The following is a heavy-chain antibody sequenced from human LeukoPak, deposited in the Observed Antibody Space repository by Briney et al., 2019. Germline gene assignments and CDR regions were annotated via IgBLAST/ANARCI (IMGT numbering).Heavy chain of an antibody. CDR1: GFTLSSYW. Sequence: AGGSLRLSCAASGFTLSSYWMHWVRQAPGKGLVWVSHINSDGTTTTYADSVKGRFTISRDISKNTLYLQMNSLRAEDTAVYYCATIAALDYWGQGTLVTVSS. D-gene: IGHD6-13*01. CDR3: ATIAALDY. V-gene: IGHV3-74*01. CDR2: INSDGTTT. J-gene: IGHJ4*02.